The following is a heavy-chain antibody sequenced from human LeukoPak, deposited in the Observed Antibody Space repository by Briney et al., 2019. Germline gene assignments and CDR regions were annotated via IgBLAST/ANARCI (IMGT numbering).Heavy chain of an antibody. CDR3: ARDGGSYGSGSYFPLYFDY. Sequence: EPGGSLRLSCAASGFTFNYYSMNWVRQAPGKGLEWVSSISITSNYIYYADSVKGRFTISRDNAKNSLFLQMNSLRAEDTALYYCARDGGSYGSGSYFPLYFDYWGQGTLVTVSS. CDR1: GFTFNYYS. V-gene: IGHV3-21*01. J-gene: IGHJ4*02. CDR2: ISITSNYI. D-gene: IGHD3-10*01.